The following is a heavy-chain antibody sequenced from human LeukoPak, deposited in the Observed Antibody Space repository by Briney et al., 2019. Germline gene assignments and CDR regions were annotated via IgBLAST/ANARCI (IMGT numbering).Heavy chain of an antibody. J-gene: IGHJ4*02. CDR2: IGTAGDT. CDR3: ARGPPTTYFDWEFDY. D-gene: IGHD3-9*01. CDR1: GFTFSSYD. V-gene: IGHV3-13*01. Sequence: GGSLRLSCAASGFTFSSYDMHWVRQATGKGLEWVSAIGTAGDTYYPGSVKGRFTISRENAKNSLYLQMNSLRAEDTAVYYCARGPPTTYFDWEFDYWGQGTLVTVSS.